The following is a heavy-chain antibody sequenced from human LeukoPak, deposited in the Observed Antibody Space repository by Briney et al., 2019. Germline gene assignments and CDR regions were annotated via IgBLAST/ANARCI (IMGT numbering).Heavy chain of an antibody. V-gene: IGHV3-23*01. D-gene: IGHD1/OR15-1a*01. Sequence: GGSLRLTCAASGFTFSSHAMSWVRQAPEKGLEWVSIISSSGGTTYYADSVKGRFTISRDNSKNTLYLQMNSLRAEDTAVYYCAKGWNNMDVWGQGTTVTVSS. J-gene: IGHJ6*02. CDR3: AKGWNNMDV. CDR2: ISSSGGTT. CDR1: GFTFSSHA.